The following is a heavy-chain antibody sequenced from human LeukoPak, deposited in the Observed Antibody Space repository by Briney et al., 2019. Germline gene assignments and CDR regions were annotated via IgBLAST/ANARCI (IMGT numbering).Heavy chain of an antibody. D-gene: IGHD6-19*01. Sequence: GGSLGLSCAASGFTFSSYAMSWVRQAQGKGLEWVANINQDGTEKYYVDSVKGRFTISRDNGKNSLYLQMNSLRAEDTAVYYCVRDHSGWSLDPWGQGTLVTVSS. J-gene: IGHJ5*02. CDR2: INQDGTEK. V-gene: IGHV3-7*01. CDR3: VRDHSGWSLDP. CDR1: GFTFSSYA.